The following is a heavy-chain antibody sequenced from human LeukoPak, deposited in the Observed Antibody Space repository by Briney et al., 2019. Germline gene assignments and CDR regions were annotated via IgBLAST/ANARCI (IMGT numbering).Heavy chain of an antibody. V-gene: IGHV4-39*01. J-gene: IGHJ4*02. CDR2: IYYSGST. D-gene: IGHD6-19*01. Sequence: SETLSLTCTVSGGSISSYYWGWIRQPPGKGLEWIGSIYYSGSTYYNPSLKSRVTISVDTSKNQFSLKLSSVTAADTAVYYCARQGSGWYGGYYFDYWGQGTLVTVSS. CDR1: GGSISSYY. CDR3: ARQGSGWYGGYYFDY.